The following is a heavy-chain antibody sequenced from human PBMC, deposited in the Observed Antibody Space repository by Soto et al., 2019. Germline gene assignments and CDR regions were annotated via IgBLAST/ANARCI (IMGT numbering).Heavy chain of an antibody. CDR3: AYLPCSGGSCYWFSFSGMDV. CDR1: GFSLSTSGVG. J-gene: IGHJ6*02. V-gene: IGHV2-5*02. Sequence: QITLKESGPTLVKPTRTLTLTCTFSGFSLSTSGVGVAWIGQPPGKALEWLALIYWDDDKRYRPSLESRLTITKDTSKNQVLLTMTNMDSVDTATYYRAYLPCSGGSCYWFSFSGMDVWGQGTTVTVSS. D-gene: IGHD2-15*01. CDR2: IYWDDDK.